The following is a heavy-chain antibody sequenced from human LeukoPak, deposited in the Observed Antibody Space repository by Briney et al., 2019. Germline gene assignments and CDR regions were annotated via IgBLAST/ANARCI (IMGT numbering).Heavy chain of an antibody. Sequence: GGSLRLSCEASGFTFSRYRMTWVRQVPGKGLECVANIKQDGYEKSYVNSVRGRFTISRDNSKNTVYLQMNNLRAEDTAVYYCAKTHGDYVYYFFYAMDVWGQGTTVTVSS. D-gene: IGHD4-17*01. J-gene: IGHJ6*02. CDR3: AKTHGDYVYYFFYAMDV. CDR2: IKQDGYEK. V-gene: IGHV3-7*03. CDR1: GFTFSRYR.